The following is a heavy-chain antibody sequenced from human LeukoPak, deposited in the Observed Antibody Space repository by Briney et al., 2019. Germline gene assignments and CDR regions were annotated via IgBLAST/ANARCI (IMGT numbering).Heavy chain of an antibody. Sequence: PSETLSLTCAVYGGSFSGYYWSWIRQPPGKGLEWIGEINHSGSTNYNPSLKSRVTISVDTSKNQFSLKLSSVTAADTAVYYCASRDCSSTSCYDYWGQGTLVTVSS. D-gene: IGHD2-2*01. CDR3: ASRDCSSTSCYDY. V-gene: IGHV4-34*01. CDR1: GGSFSGYY. CDR2: INHSGST. J-gene: IGHJ4*02.